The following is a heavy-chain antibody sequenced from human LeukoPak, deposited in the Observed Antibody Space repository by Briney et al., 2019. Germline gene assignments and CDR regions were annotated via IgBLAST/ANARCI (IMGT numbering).Heavy chain of an antibody. CDR2: IYGGTST. J-gene: IGHJ4*02. V-gene: IGHV3-66*01. CDR1: GFTLSSTY. Sequence: GGSLRLSCAGSGFTLSSTYMSWVRQAPGKGLEWVSIIYGGTSTYYADSVKGRFTISRDDSRNTLYLQMSSLRAEDTAVCYCARSSGWQPDFDCWGQGTLVTVSS. CDR3: ARSSGWQPDFDC. D-gene: IGHD6-19*01.